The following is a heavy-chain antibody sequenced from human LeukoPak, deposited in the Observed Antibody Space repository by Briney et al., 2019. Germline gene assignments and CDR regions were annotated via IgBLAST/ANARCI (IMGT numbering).Heavy chain of an antibody. CDR1: GYSFTSYW. CDR3: ARTPGRFLEWSGDYMDV. V-gene: IGHV5-51*01. J-gene: IGHJ6*03. D-gene: IGHD3-3*01. Sequence: KSGESLKISCKGSGYSFTSYWIGWVRQMPGKGLEWMGIIYPGDSDTRYSPSFQGQVTISADKSISTAYLQWSSLKASDTAMYYCARTPGRFLEWSGDYMDVWGKGTTVTVSS. CDR2: IYPGDSDT.